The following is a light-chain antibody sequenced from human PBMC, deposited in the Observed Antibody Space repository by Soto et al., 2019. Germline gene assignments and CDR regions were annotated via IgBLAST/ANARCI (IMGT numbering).Light chain of an antibody. CDR2: GNS. Sequence: QSVLAQRPSVSGAPGQKVTISCTGSSSNIGAGYDLHWYQQLPGTAPKLLLYGNSNRPSGVPDRFSGSKSGTSASLAITGLQAEDEADYYCQSYDISLSAYVFGTGTKVTVL. CDR1: SSNIGAGYD. CDR3: QSYDISLSAYV. J-gene: IGLJ1*01. V-gene: IGLV1-40*01.